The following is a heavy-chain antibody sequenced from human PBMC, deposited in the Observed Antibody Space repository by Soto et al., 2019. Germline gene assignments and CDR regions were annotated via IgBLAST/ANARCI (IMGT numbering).Heavy chain of an antibody. V-gene: IGHV4-31*11. J-gene: IGHJ4*02. CDR1: GSSISSGGYS. CDR2: IYYSGST. CDR3: ARGSSYYNLNY. Sequence: SETLSLTCAVSGSSISSGGYSWSWIRQHPGKGLEWIGYIYYSGSTYYNPSLKSRVTISVDTSKNQFSLKLTSVTAADTAVYYCARGSSYYNLNYWGQGTLVTVSS. D-gene: IGHD3-10*01.